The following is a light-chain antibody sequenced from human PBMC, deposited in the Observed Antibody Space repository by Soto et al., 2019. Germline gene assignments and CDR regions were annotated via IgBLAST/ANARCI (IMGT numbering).Light chain of an antibody. CDR2: DVS. V-gene: IGLV2-14*01. CDR3: SSYTSSSTLDV. CDR1: SSDVGGYNY. J-gene: IGLJ1*01. Sequence: QSARTQPASGSGSPGQSITISCTGTSSDVGGYNYVSWYQQHPGKAPKLMIYDVSNRPSGVSNRFSGSKSGNTASLTISGLQAEDEAHYYCSSYTSSSTLDVFGTGTKLTFL.